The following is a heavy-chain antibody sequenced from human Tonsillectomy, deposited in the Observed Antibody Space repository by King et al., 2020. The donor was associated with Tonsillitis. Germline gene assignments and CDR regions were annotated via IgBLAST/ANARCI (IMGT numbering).Heavy chain of an antibody. Sequence: LQLQESGSGLVKPSQTLSLTCAVSGGSISSGAYSWSWIRQPPGKGLEWIGYIYHSGSTYYNPSLKSRVTISVDRSKNQFSLRLSSVTAADTAVYYCARLYRPPFGGYGGFDYWGQGTLVTVPS. J-gene: IGHJ4*02. CDR2: IYHSGST. V-gene: IGHV4-30-2*01. CDR1: GGSISSGAYS. D-gene: IGHD5-12*01. CDR3: ARLYRPPFGGYGGFDY.